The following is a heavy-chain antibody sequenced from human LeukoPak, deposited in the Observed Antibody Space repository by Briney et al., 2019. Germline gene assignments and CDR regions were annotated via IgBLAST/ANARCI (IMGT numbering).Heavy chain of an antibody. CDR3: ARETGGSPPHYYYYGMDV. CDR1: GGSISSYY. Sequence: PSETLSLTCTVSGGSISSYYWSWIRQPPGKGLEWIGYIYYSGSTNYNPSLKSRVTISVDTSKNQFSLKLSSVTAADTAVYYCARETGGSPPHYYYYGMDVWGQGTTVTVSS. J-gene: IGHJ6*02. V-gene: IGHV4-59*01. D-gene: IGHD2-15*01. CDR2: IYYSGST.